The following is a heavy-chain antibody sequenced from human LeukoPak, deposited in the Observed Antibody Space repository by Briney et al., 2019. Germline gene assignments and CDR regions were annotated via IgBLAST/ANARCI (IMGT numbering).Heavy chain of an antibody. J-gene: IGHJ4*02. V-gene: IGHV4-39*01. CDR2: IYYSGST. CDR1: GGSISSSSYY. D-gene: IGHD3-10*01. CDR3: ARLSVSLLWFGELFGSLYSYFDY. Sequence: PSETLSLTCTVSGGSISSSSYYWGWIRQPPGKGLEWIGSIYYSGSTYYNPSLKSRVTISVDTSKNQFSLKLSSVTAADTAVYYCARLSVSLLWFGELFGSLYSYFDYWGQGTLVTVSS.